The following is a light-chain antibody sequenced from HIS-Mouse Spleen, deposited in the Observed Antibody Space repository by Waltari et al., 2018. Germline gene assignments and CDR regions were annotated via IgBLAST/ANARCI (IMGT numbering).Light chain of an antibody. CDR3: YSTDSSGNHRV. J-gene: IGLJ2*01. CDR2: EAN. CDR1: VLPKTY. Sequence: SYELTQPPSVSVSPGQTARSTCPGDVLPKTYAFWYQHKSGQAPVLVIYEANKRPSGIPERFSGSSSGTMATLTISGAQVEDEADYYCYSTDSSGNHRVFGGGTKLTVL. V-gene: IGLV3-10*01.